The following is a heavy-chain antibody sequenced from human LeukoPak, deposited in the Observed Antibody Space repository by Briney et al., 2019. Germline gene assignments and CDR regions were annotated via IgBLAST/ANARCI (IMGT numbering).Heavy chain of an antibody. D-gene: IGHD4-23*01. CDR1: GGSISSYY. CDR2: IYYSGST. CDR3: AKDSRWSCDY. J-gene: IGHJ4*02. Sequence: SETLSLTCTVSGGSISSYYWSWIRQPPGKGLEWIGYIYYSGSTNYNPSLKSRVTISVDTSKNQFSLKLSSVTAADTAVYFCAKDSRWSCDYWGQGTLVTVSS. V-gene: IGHV4-59*01.